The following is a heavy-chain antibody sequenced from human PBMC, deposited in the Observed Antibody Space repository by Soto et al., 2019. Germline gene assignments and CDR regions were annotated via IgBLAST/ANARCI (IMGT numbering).Heavy chain of an antibody. CDR3: AKGFSSGSTRYFDP. CDR2: INTDGTVT. CDR1: GFTFSGYW. J-gene: IGHJ5*02. D-gene: IGHD6-19*01. Sequence: GSLRLSCAASGFTFSGYWMHWVRHAPGKGLEWVLRINTDGTVTATADSVRGRFTIYRDNARNTLYLQMNSLRAEDTAVYYCAKGFSSGSTRYFDPWGQGTLVTVSS. V-gene: IGHV3-74*01.